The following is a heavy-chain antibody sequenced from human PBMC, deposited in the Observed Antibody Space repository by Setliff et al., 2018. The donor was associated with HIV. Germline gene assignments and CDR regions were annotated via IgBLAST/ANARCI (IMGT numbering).Heavy chain of an antibody. J-gene: IGHJ4*02. Sequence: SETLSLTCAVYAGSFSGYYWIWIRQPPGKGLEWIGEINHSGSTNYNPSLRSRVTMSVDTSKNQFSLKLSSLTAADTAVYYCARVAPYAIVAATPRYFDSWGQGTLGTVSS. V-gene: IGHV4-34*01. D-gene: IGHD3-22*01. CDR2: INHSGST. CDR3: ARVAPYAIVAATPRYFDS. CDR1: AGSFSGYY.